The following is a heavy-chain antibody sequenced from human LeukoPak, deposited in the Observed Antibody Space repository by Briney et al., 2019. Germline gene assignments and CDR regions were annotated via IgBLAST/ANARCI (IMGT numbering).Heavy chain of an antibody. CDR1: GFRFSQQD. Sequence: GGSLRLSCAASGFRFSQQDMHWVRQAPGKGLEWVALISYDGSNEYYADSVKGRFAISRDNSKNTLFLQMNSLRAEDTALYYCARSHPSDTSGWSNPYFDYWGQGTLVTVSS. CDR3: ARSHPSDTSGWSNPYFDY. J-gene: IGHJ4*02. D-gene: IGHD3-22*01. CDR2: ISYDGSNE. V-gene: IGHV3-30*19.